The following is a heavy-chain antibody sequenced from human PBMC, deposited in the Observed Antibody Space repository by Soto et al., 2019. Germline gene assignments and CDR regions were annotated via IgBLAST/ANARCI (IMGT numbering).Heavy chain of an antibody. CDR3: AKEGGHMQRFDY. V-gene: IGHV3-23*01. Sequence: GGSLRLSCAASGFTFSNYGMGWVRQAPGKGLEWVSAIGGSSFTTYYPDPVKGRFTISRDNSKNTLYLQMNSLRAEDTAIYYCAKEGGHMQRFDYWGQGTLVTVYS. D-gene: IGHD2-15*01. CDR1: GFTFSNYG. J-gene: IGHJ4*02. CDR2: IGGSSFTT.